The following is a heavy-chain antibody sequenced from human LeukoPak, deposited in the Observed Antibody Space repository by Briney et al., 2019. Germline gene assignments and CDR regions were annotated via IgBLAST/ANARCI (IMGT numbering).Heavy chain of an antibody. CDR2: ISSDGSNT. CDR3: ARGVNGDSRFDP. D-gene: IGHD4-17*01. Sequence: PGGSLRLSCAASGFTFSSYWMHWVRQAPGQGLVWVSRISSDGSNTRYADSVKGRFTISRDNAKKTLYLQMNSLRAEDTAVYYCARGVNGDSRFDPWGQGTLVTVSS. J-gene: IGHJ5*02. V-gene: IGHV3-74*01. CDR1: GFTFSSYW.